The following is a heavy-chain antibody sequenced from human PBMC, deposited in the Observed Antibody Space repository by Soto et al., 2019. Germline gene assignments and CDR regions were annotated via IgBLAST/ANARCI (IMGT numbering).Heavy chain of an antibody. CDR3: AKDLGVVDGGFQTTWDYNGLDV. CDR1: GFSFSRYA. D-gene: IGHD1-26*01. V-gene: IGHV3-30*18. J-gene: IGHJ6*02. Sequence: GSLRLSCAASGFSFSRYAMHWVRQAPGKGLEWVALIASDGSNEYYASSVKGRFTISRDTSKNMVNLQMSSLRVDDTAVYYCAKDLGVVDGGFQTTWDYNGLDVWGQGTTVTVSS. CDR2: IASDGSNE.